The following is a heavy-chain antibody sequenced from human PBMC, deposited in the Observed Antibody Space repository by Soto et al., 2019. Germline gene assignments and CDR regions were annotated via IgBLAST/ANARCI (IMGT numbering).Heavy chain of an antibody. CDR1: GFTFSSYG. Sequence: XGSLGLSCAASGFTFSSYGMHGVRQAPGKGLEWVAVISYDGSNKYYADSVKGRFTISRDNSKNTLYLRMNSLRADDTAVYYCAKGIVVVRGYYFNYWGQGTLVTV. J-gene: IGHJ4*02. D-gene: IGHD3-22*01. V-gene: IGHV3-30*18. CDR3: AKGIVVVRGYYFNY. CDR2: ISYDGSNK.